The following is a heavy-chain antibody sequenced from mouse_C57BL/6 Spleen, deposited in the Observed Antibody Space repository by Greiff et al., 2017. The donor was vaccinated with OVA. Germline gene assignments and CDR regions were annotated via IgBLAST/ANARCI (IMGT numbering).Heavy chain of an antibody. D-gene: IGHD4-1*01. CDR2: IDPNSGGT. CDR1: GYTFTSYW. CDR3: ARWGTSGTHYFED. J-gene: IGHJ2*01. V-gene: IGHV1-72*01. Sequence: QVQLKQPGAELVKPGASVKLSCKASGYTFTSYWMHWVKQRPGRGLEWIGRIDPNSGGTKYNEKFKSKATLTVDKPSSTAYMQLSSLTSEDSEVYYGARWGTSGTHYFEDWGQGTTLTVSS.